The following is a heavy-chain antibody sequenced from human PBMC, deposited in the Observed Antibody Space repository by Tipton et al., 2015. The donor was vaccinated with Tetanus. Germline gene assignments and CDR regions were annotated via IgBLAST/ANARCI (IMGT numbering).Heavy chain of an antibody. CDR2: IYHSGST. J-gene: IGHJ4*02. Sequence: TLSLTCAVSGGSINSNTWWTWVRQPPGKGLEWIGKIYHSGSTYYNPSLKSRVIVSVDTSKTNFSLELSSVTAADTAVYYCARWIAVSGTGFDFWGQGPLVTVSS. CDR3: ARWIAVSGTGFDF. D-gene: IGHD6-19*01. V-gene: IGHV4-4*02. CDR1: GGSINSNTW.